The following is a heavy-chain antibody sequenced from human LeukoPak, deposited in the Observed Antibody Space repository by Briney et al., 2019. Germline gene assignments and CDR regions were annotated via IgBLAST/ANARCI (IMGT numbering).Heavy chain of an antibody. CDR1: GYTFTSYD. CDR3: ARGREQWLANYGMDV. Sequence: ASVKVSCKASGYTFTSYDINWVRQATGQGLEWMGWMNPNSGNTGYAQKFQGRVTVTRNTSISTAYMELSSLRSEDTAVYYCARGREQWLANYGMDVWGQGTTVTVSS. D-gene: IGHD6-19*01. V-gene: IGHV1-8*01. J-gene: IGHJ6*02. CDR2: MNPNSGNT.